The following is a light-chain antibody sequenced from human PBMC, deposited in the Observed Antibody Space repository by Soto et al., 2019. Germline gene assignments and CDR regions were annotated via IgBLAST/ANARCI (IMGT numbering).Light chain of an antibody. CDR3: AAWDDSLNGLV. V-gene: IGLV1-44*01. Sequence: QSVLTQPPSTSGTPGQSIIISCSGSSSNIESNTVNWYQQLPGTAPKLLIYTNNQRPSGVPDRFSGSKSGTSASLAISGLQSDDEADYYCAAWDDSLNGLVFGGGTKLTVL. CDR2: TNN. J-gene: IGLJ3*02. CDR1: SSNIESNT.